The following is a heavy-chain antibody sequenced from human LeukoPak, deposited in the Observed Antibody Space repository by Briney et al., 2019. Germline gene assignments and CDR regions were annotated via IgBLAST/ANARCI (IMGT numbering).Heavy chain of an antibody. CDR3: ARHVLIGRNSTVVTARDY. Sequence: ASVKVSCKASGYTFTSYGISWVRQAPGRGLEWMGWISAYNGNTNYAQKLQGRVTMTTDTSTSTAYMELRSLRSDDTAVYYCARHVLIGRNSTVVTARDYWGQGTLVTVSS. CDR2: ISAYNGNT. D-gene: IGHD4-23*01. V-gene: IGHV1-18*01. J-gene: IGHJ4*02. CDR1: GYTFTSYG.